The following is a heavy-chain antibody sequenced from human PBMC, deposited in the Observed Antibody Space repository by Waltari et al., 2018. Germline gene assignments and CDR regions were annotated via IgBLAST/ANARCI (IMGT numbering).Heavy chain of an antibody. D-gene: IGHD5-12*01. J-gene: IGHJ4*02. CDR1: GGTFSSYT. Sequence: QVQLVQSGAEVKKPGSSVKVSCKASGGTFSSYTISWVRQAPGQGLEWMGRIIPILGIANYAQKFQGRVTITADKSTSTAYMELSSLRSGDTAVYYCARGRIEMATIGSYYFDYWGQGTLVTVSS. CDR2: IIPILGIA. V-gene: IGHV1-69*02. CDR3: ARGRIEMATIGSYYFDY.